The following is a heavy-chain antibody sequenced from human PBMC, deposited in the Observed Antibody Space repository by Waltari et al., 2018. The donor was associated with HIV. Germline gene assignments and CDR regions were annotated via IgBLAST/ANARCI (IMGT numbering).Heavy chain of an antibody. D-gene: IGHD1-26*01. Sequence: QLQLQESGPGLVKPSETLSLTCTVSGGSVSSSSYFWGWIRQPPGKGLEWVGRIYYTGRAYYTPSLESRVTMSVDTSKNQFSLKVTSVTAADTAVYYCARHALRVGAAYWNFDLWGRGTLVTVSS. V-gene: IGHV4-39*01. J-gene: IGHJ2*01. CDR1: GGSVSSSSYF. CDR2: IYYTGRA. CDR3: ARHALRVGAAYWNFDL.